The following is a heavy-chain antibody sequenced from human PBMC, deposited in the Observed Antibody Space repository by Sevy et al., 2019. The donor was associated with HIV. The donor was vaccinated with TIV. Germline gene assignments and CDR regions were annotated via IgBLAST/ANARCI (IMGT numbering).Heavy chain of an antibody. CDR2: ISYHGRDK. CDR1: GITFSTSG. Sequence: GGSLRLSCVVSGITFSTSGMHWVRQAPGKGLEWVGVISYHGRDKFYEDSVKVRSTISRDNSKNILYLQMISLRAEDTAVYYCAKDFTGYNGMDVWGQGTMVTVSS. V-gene: IGHV3-30*18. J-gene: IGHJ6*02. D-gene: IGHD3-9*01. CDR3: AKDFTGYNGMDV.